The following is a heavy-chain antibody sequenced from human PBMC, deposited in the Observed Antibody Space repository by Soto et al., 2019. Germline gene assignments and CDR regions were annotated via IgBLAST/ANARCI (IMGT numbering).Heavy chain of an antibody. D-gene: IGHD2-15*01. Sequence: SETLSLTCTVSGGSISSYYWSWIRQPPGKGLEWIGFIYYSGSTNYNTSLKSRVTISVDTSKSQFSLNLSFVTAADTAVYYCATMGTPATGLYFFDYWGQGSLVTVSS. J-gene: IGHJ4*02. V-gene: IGHV4-59*08. CDR3: ATMGTPATGLYFFDY. CDR1: GGSISSYY. CDR2: IYYSGST.